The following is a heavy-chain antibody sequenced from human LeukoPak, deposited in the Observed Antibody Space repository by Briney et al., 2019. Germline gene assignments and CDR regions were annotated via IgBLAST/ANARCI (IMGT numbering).Heavy chain of an antibody. CDR3: ARDRLYGPPDY. J-gene: IGHJ4*02. Sequence: GGSLRLSCAASGFIFSSYWMSWVRQAPGKGLEWVANIKQDGSEKYYVDSVKGRFTISRDNAKHSLYLQMNSLRAEDTAVYYCARDRLYGPPDYWGQGALVTVSS. V-gene: IGHV3-7*01. CDR1: GFIFSSYW. CDR2: IKQDGSEK. D-gene: IGHD4-17*01.